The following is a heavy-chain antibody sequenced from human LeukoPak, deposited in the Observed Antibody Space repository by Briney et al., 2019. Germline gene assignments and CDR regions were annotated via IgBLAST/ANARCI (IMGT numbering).Heavy chain of an antibody. CDR2: IYYSGST. V-gene: IGHV4-59*08. CDR3: ARSRSSWELYYFDY. D-gene: IGHD6-13*01. Sequence: SETLSLTCTVSGGSISSYYWSWIRQPPGKGLEWIGYIYYSGSTNYNPSLKSRVTISVDTPKNQFSLKLSSVTAADTAVYYCARSRSSWELYYFDYWGQGTLVTVSS. J-gene: IGHJ4*02. CDR1: GGSISSYY.